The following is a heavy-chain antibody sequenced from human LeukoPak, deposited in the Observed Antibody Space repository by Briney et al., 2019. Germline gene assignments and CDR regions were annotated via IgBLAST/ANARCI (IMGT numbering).Heavy chain of an antibody. Sequence: GGSLRLSCAASGFTFSTYAMNWVRQAPGKGLEWVAVISYDGSNKYYADSVKGRFTISRDNSKNTLYLQMNSLRAEDTAVYYCAKDRSGGIDYFDYWGQGTLVTVSS. D-gene: IGHD3-3*01. J-gene: IGHJ4*02. CDR3: AKDRSGGIDYFDY. CDR2: ISYDGSNK. CDR1: GFTFSTYA. V-gene: IGHV3-30*04.